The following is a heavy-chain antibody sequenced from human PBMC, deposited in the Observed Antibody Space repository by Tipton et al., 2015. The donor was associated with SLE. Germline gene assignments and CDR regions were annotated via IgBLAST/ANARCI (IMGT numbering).Heavy chain of an antibody. CDR2: IYYSGST. CDR3: ARGHSRSWYDY. D-gene: IGHD6-13*01. V-gene: IGHV4-39*07. J-gene: IGHJ4*02. CDR1: GGSISSSSYY. Sequence: TLSLTCTVSGGSISSSSYYWGWIRQPPGKGLEWIGSIYYSGSTYYNPSLKSRVTISVDTSKNQFSLKLSSVTAADTAVYYCARGHSRSWYDYWGQGTLVTVSS.